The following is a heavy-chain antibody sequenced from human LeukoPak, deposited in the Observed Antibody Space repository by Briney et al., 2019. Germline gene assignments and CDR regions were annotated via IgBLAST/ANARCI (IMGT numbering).Heavy chain of an antibody. CDR3: AKSRLAYYDFWSGDAFDI. D-gene: IGHD3-3*01. CDR2: ISGSGGST. CDR1: GFTFSSYA. J-gene: IGHJ3*02. Sequence: GGSLRLSCAASGFTFSSYAMSWVRQAPGKGLEWVSAISGSGGSTYYADSVKGRFTISRDNSKNTLYLQMNSLRAEDTAVYYCAKSRLAYYDFWSGDAFDIWGQETMVTVSS. V-gene: IGHV3-23*01.